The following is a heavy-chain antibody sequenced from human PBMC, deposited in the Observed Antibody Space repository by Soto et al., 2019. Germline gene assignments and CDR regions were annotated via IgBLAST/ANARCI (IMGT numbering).Heavy chain of an antibody. J-gene: IGHJ6*02. Sequence: SATLSLTCTVSGGSISSSSYYWGWIRQPPGKGLEWIGSIYYSGSTYYNPSLKSRVTISVDTSKNQFSLKLSSVTAADTAVYYCARLAPWIQEHYYYYGMDVWGQGTTVTSP. CDR3: ARLAPWIQEHYYYYGMDV. CDR2: IYYSGST. D-gene: IGHD5-18*01. CDR1: GGSISSSSYY. V-gene: IGHV4-39*01.